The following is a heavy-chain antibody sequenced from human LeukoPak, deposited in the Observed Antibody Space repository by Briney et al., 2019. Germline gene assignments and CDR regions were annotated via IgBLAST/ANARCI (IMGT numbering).Heavy chain of an antibody. V-gene: IGHV1-18*01. CDR2: MSAYNGNT. Sequence: GASVKVSCKASGYTFTSYGINWVRQAPGQGLEWMGWMSAYNGNTNYAQKLQGRVTMTTDTSTSTAYMELRSLRSDDTAVYYCAKALGVTTFDYWGQGTLVTVSS. CDR1: GYTFTSYG. CDR3: AKALGVTTFDY. J-gene: IGHJ4*02. D-gene: IGHD4-11*01.